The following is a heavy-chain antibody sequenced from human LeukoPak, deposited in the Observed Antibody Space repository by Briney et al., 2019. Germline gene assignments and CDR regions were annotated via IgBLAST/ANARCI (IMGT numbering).Heavy chain of an antibody. Sequence: SETLSLTCTVSGGSISSYYWSWIRQPPGKGLEWIGYIYHSGSTNHNPSLKSRVTISVDTSKNQFSLKLSSVTAADTAVYYCARVTLTAMVGSRSYYYYYMDVWGKGTTVTVSS. D-gene: IGHD5-18*01. CDR1: GGSISSYY. CDR2: IYHSGST. J-gene: IGHJ6*03. V-gene: IGHV4-59*12. CDR3: ARVTLTAMVGSRSYYYYYMDV.